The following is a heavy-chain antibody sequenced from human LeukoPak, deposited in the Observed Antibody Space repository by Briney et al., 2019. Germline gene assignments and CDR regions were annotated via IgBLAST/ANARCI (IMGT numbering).Heavy chain of an antibody. D-gene: IGHD3-3*01. Sequence: SETLSLTCAVYGGSSSGYYWSWTRQPPGKGLEWIGGINHSGNTNHNPSLKSRVIISVDTSKNHFSLKMRFVTAADTAVYYCARGRSVGWFDPWGQGTLVTVSS. CDR1: GGSSSGYY. CDR3: ARGRSVGWFDP. J-gene: IGHJ5*02. CDR2: INHSGNT. V-gene: IGHV4-34*01.